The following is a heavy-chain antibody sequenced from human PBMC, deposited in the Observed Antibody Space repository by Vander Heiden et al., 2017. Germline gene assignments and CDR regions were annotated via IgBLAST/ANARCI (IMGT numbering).Heavy chain of an antibody. CDR2: ISGSGGST. J-gene: IGHJ6*02. V-gene: IGHV3-23*01. D-gene: IGHD2-2*01. CDR3: AKEEGVVPDYYGMDV. Sequence: EVPLFESGGGLVQPGGSLRLSCAAFGFTFSSYAMSSVRLAPGKGLEWVSAISGSGGSTYYADSVKGRFNISRDNSKNTLYLQMNSLRAEDTAVYYCAKEEGVVPDYYGMDVWGQGTTVTVSS. CDR1: GFTFSSYA.